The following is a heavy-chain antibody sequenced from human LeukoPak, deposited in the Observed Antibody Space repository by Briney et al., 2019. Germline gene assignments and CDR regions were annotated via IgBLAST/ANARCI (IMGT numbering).Heavy chain of an antibody. CDR3: ARVDIVTTNYFDP. CDR2: VNHRGST. D-gene: IGHD5-12*01. V-gene: IGHV4-4*02. J-gene: IGHJ5*02. Sequence: PSETLSLTCAVSGGSISSSNWWSWIRQPPGKGLEWLGEVNHRGSTNYKLSLKSRLTISVDTSRKEISLKLTSVTAADTAIYYCARVDIVTTNYFDPWGQGTLVTVSS. CDR1: GGSISSSNW.